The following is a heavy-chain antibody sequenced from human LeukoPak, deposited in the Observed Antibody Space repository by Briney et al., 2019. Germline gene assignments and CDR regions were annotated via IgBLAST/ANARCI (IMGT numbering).Heavy chain of an antibody. CDR3: ATKWMNFDWLLSVAFDI. D-gene: IGHD3-9*01. CDR2: FDPEDGET. Sequence: ASVKVSCKVSGYTLTELSMHWVRQAPGKGLEGTGGFDPEDGETIYAQKFQGRVTMTEHTSTDTAYMELSGLRSEDTAVYYCATKWMNFDWLLSVAFDIWGQGTMVTVSS. V-gene: IGHV1-24*01. J-gene: IGHJ3*02. CDR1: GYTLTELS.